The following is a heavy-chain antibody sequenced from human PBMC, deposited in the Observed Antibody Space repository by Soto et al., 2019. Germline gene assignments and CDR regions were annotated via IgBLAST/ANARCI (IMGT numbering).Heavy chain of an antibody. Sequence: EVQLVESGGGLVKPGGSLRLSCEASGFTFSSFSMIWVRQAPGTGLEWVSSITSSSSYIFQADSVKGRVTISRDNAKNSSYLQMISLRDEATAVYYCARDPGAVAAPRRYFDVWGRGTLVTVSS. CDR3: ARDPGAVAAPRRYFDV. CDR1: GFTFSSFS. D-gene: IGHD6-19*01. V-gene: IGHV3-21*01. J-gene: IGHJ2*01. CDR2: ITSSSSYI.